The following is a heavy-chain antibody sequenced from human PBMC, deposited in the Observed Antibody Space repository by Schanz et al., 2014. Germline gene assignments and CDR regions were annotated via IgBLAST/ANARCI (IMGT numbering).Heavy chain of an antibody. Sequence: EVQLVESGGGLVQPGRSLRLSCAASGFIFEDYAMYWVRQAPGKGLEWVSGISGNGGSTYFADSVKGRFIISRDNSKNTLFLQMDSLRGDDAALYYCVAAQSDYGEFELDYWGQGTLVTVSS. J-gene: IGHJ4*02. V-gene: IGHV3-9*01. CDR3: VAAQSDYGEFELDY. CDR1: GFIFEDYA. CDR2: ISGNGGST. D-gene: IGHD4-17*01.